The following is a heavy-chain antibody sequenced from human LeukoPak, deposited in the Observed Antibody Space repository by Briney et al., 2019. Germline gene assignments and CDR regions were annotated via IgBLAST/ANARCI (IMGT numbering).Heavy chain of an antibody. D-gene: IGHD3-22*01. CDR3: VRATYDSSVWVPNY. V-gene: IGHV3-74*01. J-gene: IGHJ4*02. CDR1: GFAFSSYW. Sequence: GGSLRLSCAASGFAFSSYWMHWVRQAPGKGLVWVSRINSDESSTIYADSVKGRFIISRDNAKNTPYLQMNSLRAEDTAVYYCVRATYDSSVWVPNYWGQGTLVTVSS. CDR2: INSDESST.